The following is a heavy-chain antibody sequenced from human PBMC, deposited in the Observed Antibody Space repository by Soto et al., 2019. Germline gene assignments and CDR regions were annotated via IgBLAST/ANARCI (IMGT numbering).Heavy chain of an antibody. V-gene: IGHV3-23*01. J-gene: IGHJ5*01. CDR2: IGDSEGETT. CDR1: GFTFSTYA. D-gene: IGHD2-15*01. CDR3: AKGYCGGGRCYDLDNWFDS. Sequence: EVQLLESGGGLVQPGGSLRLSCAASGFTFSTYAMTWVRQAPGKGPEWVSRIGDSEGETTHYADSVKGRFTISRDNAKNPQDLQTNSLRGEDTAIYYWAKGYCGGGRCYDLDNWFDSWGQGTRVTVSS.